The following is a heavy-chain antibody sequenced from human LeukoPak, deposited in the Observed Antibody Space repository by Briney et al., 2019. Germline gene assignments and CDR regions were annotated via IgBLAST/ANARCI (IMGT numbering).Heavy chain of an antibody. CDR2: ISGSSAGT. CDR1: GFSISSHA. V-gene: IGHV3-23*01. J-gene: IGHJ4*02. Sequence: PGGSLRLSCGASGFSISSHAMSWVRQAPGKGLEWVSAISGSSAGTYYADSVKGRFTISRDNSKNTLYLQLNSLRVEDTAIYYCAKGQELDDGVFDSWGQGTLVTVSS. CDR3: AKGQELDDGVFDS. D-gene: IGHD1-1*01.